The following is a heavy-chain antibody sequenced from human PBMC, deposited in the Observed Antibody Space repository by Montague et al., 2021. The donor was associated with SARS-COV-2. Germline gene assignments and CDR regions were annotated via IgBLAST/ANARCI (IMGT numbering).Heavy chain of an antibody. Sequence: SETLSLTCAVYGGSFSTYSWNWIRQPPGKGLEWIGEIHHGGSTNYNPSLKSRVTISADTSKNQFSLKLTSVAAADTAVYYCARLSDGVVPSHILEVGPNYTCKKMDVWGKGTTVTVSS. V-gene: IGHV4-34*01. CDR2: IHHGGST. CDR1: GGSFSTYS. CDR3: ARLSDGVVPSHILEVGPNYTCKKMDV. D-gene: IGHD4/OR15-4a*01. J-gene: IGHJ6*04.